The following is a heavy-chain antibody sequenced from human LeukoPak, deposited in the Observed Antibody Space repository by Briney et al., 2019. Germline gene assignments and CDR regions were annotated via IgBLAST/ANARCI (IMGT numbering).Heavy chain of an antibody. CDR2: IIPIFGTA. V-gene: IGHV1-69*01. J-gene: IGHJ4*02. Sequence: ASVKVSCKAPGGTFSSYAISWVRQAPGQGLEWMGGIIPIFGTANYAQKFQGRVTITADESTSTAYMELSSLRSEDTAVYYCASTWIQLWFLFDYWGQGTLVTVSS. CDR1: GGTFSSYA. CDR3: ASTWIQLWFLFDY. D-gene: IGHD5-18*01.